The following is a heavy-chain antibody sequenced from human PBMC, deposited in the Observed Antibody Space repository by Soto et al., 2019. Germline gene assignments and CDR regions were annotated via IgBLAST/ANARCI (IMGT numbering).Heavy chain of an antibody. V-gene: IGHV4-34*01. CDR1: GGSVNSGNYY. CDR3: ARVERGTATTVVDAFDI. J-gene: IGHJ3*02. CDR2: MSHSGGT. Sequence: QVQLQQWGAGLLKPSETLSLTCAVYGGSVNSGNYYWSWIRQPPGKGLEWIGEMSHSGGTHFNPSLKSRVTISVDTSKNQSSLKMCSVTAADAALYYCARVERGTATTVVDAFDIWGPGTLVTVSS. D-gene: IGHD1-1*01.